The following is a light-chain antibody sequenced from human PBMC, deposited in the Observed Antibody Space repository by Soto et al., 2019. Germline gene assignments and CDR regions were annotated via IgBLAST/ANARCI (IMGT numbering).Light chain of an antibody. CDR2: DVS. CDR3: SSYTSSSTVV. J-gene: IGLJ2*01. CDR1: SSDVGGYNY. Sequence: QYALTQPASVSGSPGQSNTISCTGTSSDVGGYNYVSWYQHHPGKAPKLMIYDVSNRPSGVSNRFSGSKSGNTASLTISGLQAEDEADYYCSSYTSSSTVVFGGGTKLTVL. V-gene: IGLV2-14*03.